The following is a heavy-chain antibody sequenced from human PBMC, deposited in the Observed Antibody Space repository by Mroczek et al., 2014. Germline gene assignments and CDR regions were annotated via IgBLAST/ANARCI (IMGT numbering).Heavy chain of an antibody. D-gene: IGHD3-10*01. Sequence: LVQSGAEVKKPGASVRVSCKASGYTFTAYYMHWVRQAPGQGLEWMGWINPNSGGTNYAQKFQGRVTMTRDTSISTAYMELSRLTSDDTAVYYCARESITMVRGVSNALRYFHHWGQGTLVTISS. J-gene: IGHJ1*01. V-gene: IGHV1-2*02. CDR1: GYTFTAYY. CDR3: ARESITMVRGVSNALRYFHH. CDR2: INPNSGGT.